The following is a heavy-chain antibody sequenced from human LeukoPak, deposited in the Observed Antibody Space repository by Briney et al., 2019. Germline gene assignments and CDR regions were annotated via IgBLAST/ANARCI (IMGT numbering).Heavy chain of an antibody. CDR1: GGSISSGSYY. V-gene: IGHV4-61*02. CDR2: IYTSGST. CDR3: ARDGGSIAAPHYMDV. J-gene: IGHJ6*03. Sequence: SQTLSLTCTVSGGSISSGSYYWSRIRQPAGKGLEWIGRIYTSGSTNYNPSLKSRVTISVDTSKNQFSLKLSSVTAADTAVYYCARDGGSIAAPHYMDVWGKGTTVTVSS. D-gene: IGHD6-6*01.